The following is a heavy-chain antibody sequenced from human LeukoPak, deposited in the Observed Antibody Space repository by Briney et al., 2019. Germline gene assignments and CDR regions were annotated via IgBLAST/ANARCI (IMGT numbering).Heavy chain of an antibody. V-gene: IGHV3-30-3*01. Sequence: GRSLRLSCAASGFTFSSYAMHWVRQAPGKGLEWVAVISYDGSNKYYADSVKGRFTISRDNSKNTPYLQMNSLRAEDTAVYYCARDDGSLDYWGQGTLVTFSS. CDR3: ARDDGSLDY. D-gene: IGHD5-24*01. CDR1: GFTFSSYA. CDR2: ISYDGSNK. J-gene: IGHJ4*02.